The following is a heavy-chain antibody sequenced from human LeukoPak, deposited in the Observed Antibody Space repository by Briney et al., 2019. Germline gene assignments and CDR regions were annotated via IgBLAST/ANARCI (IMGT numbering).Heavy chain of an antibody. D-gene: IGHD6-13*01. V-gene: IGHV3-74*01. Sequence: GGSLRLSCAAPGFTFSSYWMHWVRQAPGKGLVWVSRINGDGSSTNYADSVKGRFTISRDNGKNTLYLQMSSLRAEDTAVYFCARGRGDSSSWYFDYWGQGSLVTVFS. CDR3: ARGRGDSSSWYFDY. J-gene: IGHJ4*02. CDR1: GFTFSSYW. CDR2: INGDGSST.